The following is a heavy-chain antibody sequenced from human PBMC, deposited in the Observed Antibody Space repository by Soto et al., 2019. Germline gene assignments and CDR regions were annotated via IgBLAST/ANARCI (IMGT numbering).Heavy chain of an antibody. V-gene: IGHV4-31*03. CDR2: IYSSGCT. CDR3: AREGAAPYYYYGMDV. J-gene: IGHJ6*02. CDR1: GGSISSGGYF. Sequence: QVQLQESGPGLVKPSQTLSLTCTVSGGSISSGGYFWSWIRQHPGKGLEWIGLIYSSGCTYYNPYVKCRVTISVDTSKNQFSLKLSSVTAADTAVYYCAREGAAPYYYYGMDVWGQGTTVTVSS. D-gene: IGHD6-6*01.